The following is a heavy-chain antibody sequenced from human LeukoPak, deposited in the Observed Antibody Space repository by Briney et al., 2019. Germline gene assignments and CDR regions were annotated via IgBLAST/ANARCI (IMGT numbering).Heavy chain of an antibody. J-gene: IGHJ4*02. CDR2: ISSSGSYI. Sequence: PGGSLRLSCAASGFTFTSYSMNWVRQAPGKGLEWVSSISSSGSYIHYADSVKGRFTISRDNAKNSLYLQMNSLRAEDTAVYYCASRIVGTPDYFDYWGQGTLVTVSS. CDR3: ASRIVGTPDYFDY. V-gene: IGHV3-21*01. D-gene: IGHD1-26*01. CDR1: GFTFTSYS.